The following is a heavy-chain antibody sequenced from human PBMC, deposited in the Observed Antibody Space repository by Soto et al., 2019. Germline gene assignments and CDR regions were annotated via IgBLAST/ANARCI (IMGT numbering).Heavy chain of an antibody. D-gene: IGHD4-17*01. CDR1: GGSISGYY. CDR3: TRVGGYYGDYPNFDY. CDR2: IYYSGST. Sequence: PSETLSLTCTVSGGSISGYYWSWIRQPPGKALEWIGYIYYSGSTKYNPSLKSRVTISVGTSKNQFSLKLSSVTAADTAVYYCTRVGGYYGDYPNFDYWGQGTLVTSPQ. J-gene: IGHJ4*02. V-gene: IGHV4-59*01.